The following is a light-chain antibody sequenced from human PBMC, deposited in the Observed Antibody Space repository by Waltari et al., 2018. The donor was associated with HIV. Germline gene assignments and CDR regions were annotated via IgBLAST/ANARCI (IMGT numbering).Light chain of an antibody. V-gene: IGLV1-40*01. J-gene: IGLJ2*01. CDR1: SSNTGAGYD. CDR2: GDN. CDR3: QSYDSSLSGSVV. Sequence: QSVLTQPPSVSGAPGQRVTISCTGSSSNTGAGYDLPWYRQLPGTAPKLLIYGDNNRPSGVPDRFSGSKSGTSASLAITGLQAEDEANYYCQSYDSSLSGSVVFGGGTKLTVL.